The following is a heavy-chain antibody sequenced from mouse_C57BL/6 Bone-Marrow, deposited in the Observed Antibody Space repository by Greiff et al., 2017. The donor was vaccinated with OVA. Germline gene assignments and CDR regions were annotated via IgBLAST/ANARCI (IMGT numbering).Heavy chain of an antibody. CDR1: GYTFTSYW. J-gene: IGHJ3*01. D-gene: IGHD2-4*01. V-gene: IGHV1-61*01. Sequence: QVQLQQPGAELVRPGSSVKLSCKASGYTFTSYWMDWVKQRPGQGLEWIGNIYPSDSETHYNQKFKDKATLTVDKSSSTAYMQLSSLTSEDSAVYYCAISRLRREAWFAYWGQGTLVTVSA. CDR2: IYPSDSET. CDR3: AISRLRREAWFAY.